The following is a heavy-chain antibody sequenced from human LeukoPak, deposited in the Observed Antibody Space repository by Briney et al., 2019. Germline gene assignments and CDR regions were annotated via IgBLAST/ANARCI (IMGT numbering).Heavy chain of an antibody. CDR1: GYTFTGYC. D-gene: IGHD3-16*02. Sequence: ASVKVSCKASGYTFTGYCMHWVRQAPGQGLEWMGWINPNSGGTNYAQKFQGRITMTRDTSISTAYMELSRLRSDDTAVYYCARGMERYDYVWGSYPRGGNFDYWGQGTLVTVSS. J-gene: IGHJ4*02. CDR3: ARGMERYDYVWGSYPRGGNFDY. CDR2: INPNSGGT. V-gene: IGHV1-2*02.